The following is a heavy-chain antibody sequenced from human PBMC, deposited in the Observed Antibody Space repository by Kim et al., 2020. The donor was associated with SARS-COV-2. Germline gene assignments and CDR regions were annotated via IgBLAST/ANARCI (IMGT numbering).Heavy chain of an antibody. J-gene: IGHJ6*02. CDR3: ARGGVVRGGSDYYYYGMDV. Sequence: SETLSLTCAVSGGSFSGYYWSCIRHPPGKGLEWIGEINHSGSTNYNPPLKSRVTISVDTTKNQFSLKLSSVTAAATAVYYCARGGVVRGGSDYYYYGMDVWGQGTTVTVSS. CDR2: INHSGST. D-gene: IGHD3-10*01. CDR1: GGSFSGYY. V-gene: IGHV4-34*01.